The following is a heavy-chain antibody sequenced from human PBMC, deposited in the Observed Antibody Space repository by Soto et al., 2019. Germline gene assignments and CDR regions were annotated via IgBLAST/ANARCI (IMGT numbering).Heavy chain of an antibody. D-gene: IGHD5-12*01. V-gene: IGHV4-39*01. CDR1: GASITSSYYY. J-gene: IGHJ4*02. CDR2: VYYSGNT. Sequence: SETLSLTCTVSGASITSSYYYWAWVRQPPGKGLEWIGSVYYSGNTYYSASLESRVTISVETSKKKFSLKLNSVTAADTAVYYCASMHSGYDLDLDYWGQGTLVTVSS. CDR3: ASMHSGYDLDLDY.